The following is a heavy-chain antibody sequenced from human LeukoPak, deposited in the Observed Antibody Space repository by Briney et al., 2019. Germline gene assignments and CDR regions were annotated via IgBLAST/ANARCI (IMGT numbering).Heavy chain of an antibody. V-gene: IGHV4-59*12. CDR2: FYYSGST. CDR1: GGSISSYH. J-gene: IGHJ4*02. CDR3: ARVRPTTYDSSGYYAEYYFDY. Sequence: PSETLSLTCTVSGGSISSYHWSWIRQPPGKGLEWIGFFYYSGSTNYNPSLKSRVTISVDRSKNQFSLKLSSVTAADTAVYYCARVRPTTYDSSGYYAEYYFDYWGQGTLVTVSS. D-gene: IGHD3-22*01.